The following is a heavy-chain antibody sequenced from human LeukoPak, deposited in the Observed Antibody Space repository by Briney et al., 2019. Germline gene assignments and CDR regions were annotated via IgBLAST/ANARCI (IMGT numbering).Heavy chain of an antibody. V-gene: IGHV4-39*07. D-gene: IGHD6-13*01. CDR1: GGSISSSSHH. J-gene: IGHJ5*02. CDR3: ARDVYSSSSWLDP. CDR2: IYYTGTT. Sequence: PSETLSLTCTVSGGSISSSSHHWGWIRQPPGKGLEWIANIYYTGTTYYSTSLKSRVTMSVDTSKNQFSLKLSSVTAADTAVYYCARDVYSSSSWLDPWGQGTLVTVSS.